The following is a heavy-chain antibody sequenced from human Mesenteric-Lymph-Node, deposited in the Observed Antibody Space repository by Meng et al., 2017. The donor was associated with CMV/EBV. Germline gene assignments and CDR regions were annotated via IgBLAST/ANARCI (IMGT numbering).Heavy chain of an antibody. CDR3: ARRYYYGSGSYSFDY. CDR1: GFTFSSYS. J-gene: IGHJ4*02. CDR2: ISSSSSTI. V-gene: IGHV3-48*04. D-gene: IGHD3-10*01. Sequence: SLRLSCAASGFTFSSYSMNWVRQAPGKGLEWVSYISSSSSTIYYADSVKGRFTISRDNAKNSLYLQMNSLRAEDTAVYYCARRYYYGSGSYSFDYWGQGTLVTVSS.